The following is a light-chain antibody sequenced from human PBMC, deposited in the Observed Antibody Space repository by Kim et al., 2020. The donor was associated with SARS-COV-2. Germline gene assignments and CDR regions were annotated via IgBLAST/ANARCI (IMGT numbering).Light chain of an antibody. CDR1: SLRSYY. Sequence: AWGQTVRITCQGDSLRSYYASWYQQKPGQAPVLVIYDKNNRPSGIPDRFSGSSSGNTASLTITWAQAEDEADYYCNSRDSSGNHLVFGGGTKLTVL. V-gene: IGLV3-19*01. J-gene: IGLJ3*02. CDR3: NSRDSSGNHLV. CDR2: DKN.